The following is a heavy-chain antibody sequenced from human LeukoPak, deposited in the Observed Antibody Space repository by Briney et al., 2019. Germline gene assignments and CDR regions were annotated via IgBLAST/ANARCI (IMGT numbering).Heavy chain of an antibody. V-gene: IGHV1-2*02. CDR3: ASDRGYCTSTSCLLDV. D-gene: IGHD2-2*01. Sequence: ASVKVSCKASGYTFTGYYIHWVRQAPGQGLELMGWINPNSGGTNYAQKFQGRVTMTRDTSISTAYMELSRLRSGDTALYYCASDRGYCTSTSCLLDVWGKGTTVTVSS. CDR2: INPNSGGT. J-gene: IGHJ6*04. CDR1: GYTFTGYY.